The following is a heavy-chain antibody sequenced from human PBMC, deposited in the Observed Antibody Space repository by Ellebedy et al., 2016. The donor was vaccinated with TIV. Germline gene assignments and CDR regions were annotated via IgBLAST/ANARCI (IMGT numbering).Heavy chain of an antibody. Sequence: MPSETLSLTCTVSGGSISNSDYYWNWIRQPPGKGLEWIGSIYYSGSAYYNPSLKSRVTVSVDTSKNQFSLHLSSVTAADTAVYYWARDPALPRGRLDTWGQGTLVTVSS. J-gene: IGHJ5*02. CDR3: ARDPALPRGRLDT. CDR1: GGSISNSDYY. V-gene: IGHV4-39*07. CDR2: IYYSGSA.